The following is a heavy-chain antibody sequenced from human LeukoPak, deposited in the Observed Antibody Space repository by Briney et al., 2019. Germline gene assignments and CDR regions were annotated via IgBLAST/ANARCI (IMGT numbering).Heavy chain of an antibody. CDR2: IKEDGSET. CDR1: GFSFSNYW. CDR3: ARDSSGYDY. V-gene: IGHV3-7*01. D-gene: IGHD6-19*01. J-gene: IGHJ4*02. Sequence: GGSLRLSCAASGFSFSNYWMSWVRQAPGKGLEWVANIKEDGSETYHVDSVKGRFTISKDNANNSLHLPMNSLIAEDTAVYYCARDSSGYDYWGQGTLVTVFS.